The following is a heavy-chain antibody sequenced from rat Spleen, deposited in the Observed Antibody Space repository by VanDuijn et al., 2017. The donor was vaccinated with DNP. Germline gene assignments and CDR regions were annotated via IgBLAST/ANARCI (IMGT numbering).Heavy chain of an antibody. J-gene: IGHJ2*01. CDR2: ISYDGSKT. CDR1: GFTFSNYD. V-gene: IGHV5-25*01. D-gene: IGHD1-11*01. Sequence: EVQLVESGGGLVQPGRSMKLSCAASGFTFSNYDMAWVRQAPTKGLEWVASISYDGSKTFYPDSVKGRFVISRVNAENTVYLQMNSLRSEDTATYYCVKDLRGGSAFAYWGPGIMVTVSS. CDR3: VKDLRGGSAFAY.